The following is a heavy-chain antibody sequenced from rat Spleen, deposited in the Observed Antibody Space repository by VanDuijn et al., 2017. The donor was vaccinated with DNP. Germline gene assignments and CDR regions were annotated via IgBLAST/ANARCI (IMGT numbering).Heavy chain of an antibody. CDR1: GFTFSNYG. Sequence: EVQLVESGGGLVQPGRSLKLSCAASGFTFSNYGMHWIRQAPTKGLEWVASISPSGGSTYYRDSVKGRFTISRDNAKSTLYLQMDSLRSEDTATYYCATASYYSSPYYFDYWGQGVMVTVSS. CDR3: ATASYYSSPYYFDY. D-gene: IGHD1-2*01. J-gene: IGHJ2*01. V-gene: IGHV5-19*01. CDR2: ISPSGGST.